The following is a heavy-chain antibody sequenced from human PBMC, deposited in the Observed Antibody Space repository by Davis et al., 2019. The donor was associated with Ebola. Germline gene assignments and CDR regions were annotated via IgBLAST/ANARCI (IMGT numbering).Heavy chain of an antibody. CDR2: IIPIFGTA. D-gene: IGHD2-15*01. J-gene: IGHJ4*02. Sequence: SVKVSCKASGGTFSSYAISWVRQAPGQGLEWMRGIIPIFGTANYAQKFQGRVTITADKSTSTAYMELSSLRSEDTAVYYCARDWEYCSGGSCYSMGLLDWGQGTLVTVSS. CDR1: GGTFSSYA. CDR3: ARDWEYCSGGSCYSMGLLD. V-gene: IGHV1-69*06.